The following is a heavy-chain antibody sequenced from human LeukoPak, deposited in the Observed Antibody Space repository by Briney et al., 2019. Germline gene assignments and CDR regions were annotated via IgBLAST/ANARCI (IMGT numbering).Heavy chain of an antibody. V-gene: IGHV4-34*01. CDR1: GGSFSGYY. CDR2: INNSVST. Sequence: SETLSLTCALYGGSFSGYYWSWIRQPPGKGLEWIGEINNSVSTNYNPSLKSRVTISVDTSKIQFSVKLSSVNAADTAVYYCARDNSSAPLGYWGQGTLVTVSS. D-gene: IGHD6-25*01. CDR3: ARDNSSAPLGY. J-gene: IGHJ4*02.